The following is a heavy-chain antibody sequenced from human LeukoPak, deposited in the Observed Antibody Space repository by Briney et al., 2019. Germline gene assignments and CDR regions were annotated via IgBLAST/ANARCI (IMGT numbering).Heavy chain of an antibody. V-gene: IGHV1-69*01. CDR1: GGTFSSYA. CDR2: IIPIFGTA. J-gene: IGHJ5*02. CDR3: ARDLQFGTTGRGWFDP. D-gene: IGHD1-1*01. Sequence: SVKVSCKASGGTFSSYAISWVRQAPGQGLEWMGGIIPIFGTANYAQKFQGRVTITADESTSTAYMELSSLRSEDTAVYYCARDLQFGTTGRGWFDPGAREPWSPSPQ.